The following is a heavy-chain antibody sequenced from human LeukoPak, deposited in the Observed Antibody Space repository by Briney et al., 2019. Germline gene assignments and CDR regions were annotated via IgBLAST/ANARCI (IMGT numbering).Heavy chain of an antibody. V-gene: IGHV4-59*01. D-gene: IGHD2-15*01. J-gene: IGHJ4*02. CDR2: ISYSGNT. CDR3: ASSHCSGSSCYSFDH. Sequence: SETLSLTCTVSGGSIGSYYWGWIRQPPGKGLEWIGYISYSGNTNYNPSLESRATMSVDTSKNHVSLKLTSVTAADTAVYYCASSHCSGSSCYSFDHWGQGTLVTVSS. CDR1: GGSIGSYY.